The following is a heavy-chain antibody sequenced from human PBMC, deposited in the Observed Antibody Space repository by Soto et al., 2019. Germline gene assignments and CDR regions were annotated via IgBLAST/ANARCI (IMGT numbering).Heavy chain of an antibody. D-gene: IGHD3-10*01. J-gene: IGHJ4*02. CDR2: IHYSGSA. V-gene: IGHV4-59*12. CDR3: ARSATMVRGVTAHFDY. Sequence: SETLSLTCTFSGSSIIGYYWTWIRQSPERGLEWIGYIHYSGSANYNPSLNSRLTMSVDRSKSQFSMKLASVTAADTAVYYCARSATMVRGVTAHFDYWGQGTLVTVS. CDR1: GSSIIGYY.